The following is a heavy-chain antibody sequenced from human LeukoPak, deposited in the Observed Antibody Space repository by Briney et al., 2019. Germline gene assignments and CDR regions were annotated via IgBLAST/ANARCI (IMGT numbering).Heavy chain of an antibody. V-gene: IGHV4-34*01. Sequence: SETLSLTCAVSGGSFSGYYWSWIRQPPGKGLEWIGKINHSGRTNYNPSLKSRVTISVDTSKIQFSLKLRSVTAADTAVYYCARRNGFDDWFDPWGQGTLVTVSS. CDR3: ARRNGFDDWFDP. J-gene: IGHJ5*02. CDR2: INHSGRT. CDR1: GGSFSGYY. D-gene: IGHD3-10*01.